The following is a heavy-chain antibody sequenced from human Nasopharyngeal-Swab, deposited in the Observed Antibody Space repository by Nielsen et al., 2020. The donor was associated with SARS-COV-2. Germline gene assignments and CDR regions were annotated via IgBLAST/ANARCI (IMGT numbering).Heavy chain of an antibody. V-gene: IGHV4-59*01. D-gene: IGHD3-9*01. CDR3: ARRYFDSLYGMDV. Sequence: SDILSPTCTLLGGSTSSYYWTWTRQPPGTGLEWIGYMYYRGSTKYNPSLKSRVTISVDRSKIQFSLRLSSVTAADTAVYYCARRYFDSLYGMDVWGQGTTVTVSS. CDR2: MYYRGST. CDR1: GGSTSSYY. J-gene: IGHJ6*02.